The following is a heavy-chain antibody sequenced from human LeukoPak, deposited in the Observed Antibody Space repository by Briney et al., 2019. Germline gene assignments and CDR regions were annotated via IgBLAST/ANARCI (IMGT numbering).Heavy chain of an antibody. D-gene: IGHD3-10*01. CDR1: GYTFTSYA. J-gene: IGHJ3*02. CDR3: ARDGPVLLWFGEYLSGAFDI. CDR2: INAGNGNT. V-gene: IGHV1-3*01. Sequence: ASVKVSCKASGYTFTSYAMHRVRQAPGQRLEWMGWINAGNGNTKYSQKFQGRDTITRDTSASTAYMELSSLRSEDTAVYYCARDGPVLLWFGEYLSGAFDIWGQGTMVTVSS.